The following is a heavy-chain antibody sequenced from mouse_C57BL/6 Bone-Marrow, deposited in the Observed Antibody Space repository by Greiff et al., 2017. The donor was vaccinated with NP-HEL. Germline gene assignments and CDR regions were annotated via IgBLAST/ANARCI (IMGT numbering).Heavy chain of an antibody. V-gene: IGHV1-80*01. Sequence: QVQLQQSGAELVKPGASVKISCKASGYAFSSYWMNWVKQRPGKGLEWIGQIYPGDGDTNYNGKFKGKATLTADKSSSTAYMQLSSLTSEDSAVYFCAREGLGRYWYFDVWGTGTTVTVSS. CDR2: IYPGDGDT. CDR3: AREGLGRYWYFDV. CDR1: GYAFSSYW. J-gene: IGHJ1*03. D-gene: IGHD4-1*01.